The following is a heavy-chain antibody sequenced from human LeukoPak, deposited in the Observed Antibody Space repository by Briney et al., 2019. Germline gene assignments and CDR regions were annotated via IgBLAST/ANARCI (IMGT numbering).Heavy chain of an antibody. J-gene: IGHJ6*03. V-gene: IGHV3-66*01. CDR3: ARKARKYYYMDV. CDR2: IYSGGST. CDR1: GFTVSSNY. D-gene: IGHD5-12*01. Sequence: GGSLRLSCAASGFTVSSNYMSWVRQAPGKGLEWVSVIYSGGSTYYADSVKGRFTISRDNSKNTLYLQMNSLRAEDTAVYYCARKARKYYYMDVWGKGTTVTISS.